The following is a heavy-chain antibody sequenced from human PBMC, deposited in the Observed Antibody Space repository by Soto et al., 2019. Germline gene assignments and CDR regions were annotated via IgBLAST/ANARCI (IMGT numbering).Heavy chain of an antibody. D-gene: IGHD1-26*01. Sequence: GGSLRLSCAASRFTVSSNYMSWVRQAPGKGLEWVSVIYSGGSTYYADSVKGRFTISRDNSKNTLYLQMNSLRAEDTAVYYCARAWRGSYYYYYGMDVWGQGTTVTVSS. CDR1: RFTVSSNY. J-gene: IGHJ6*02. CDR3: ARAWRGSYYYYYGMDV. V-gene: IGHV3-66*01. CDR2: IYSGGST.